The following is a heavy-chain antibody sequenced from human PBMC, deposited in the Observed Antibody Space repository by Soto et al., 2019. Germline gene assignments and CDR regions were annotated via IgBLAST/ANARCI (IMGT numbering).Heavy chain of an antibody. V-gene: IGHV4-59*01. CDR2: IYYLGSN. D-gene: IGHD3-10*01. J-gene: IGHJ4*02. CDR1: GGSMSEYF. Sequence: SETLSLTCSVSGGSMSEYFWSWIRQSPGKGLEWIGYIYYLGSNDYNPSLKSRVTISVDTSKRQFSLRLNSVTAADTAVYYCARDGYDGSGSPYPAYWGQGTHVTVS. CDR3: ARDGYDGSGSPYPAY.